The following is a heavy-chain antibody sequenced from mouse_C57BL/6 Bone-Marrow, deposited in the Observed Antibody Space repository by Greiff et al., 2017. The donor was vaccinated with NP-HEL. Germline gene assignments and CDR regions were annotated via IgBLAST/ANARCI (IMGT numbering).Heavy chain of an antibody. D-gene: IGHD2-3*01. Sequence: EVKVVESEGGLVQPGSSMKLSCTASGFTFSDYYMAWVRQVPEKGLEWVANINYDGSSTYYLDSLKSRFIISRDNAKNILYLQMSSLKSEDTATYYCARDQGGYDGYPSWFAYWGQGTLVTVSA. J-gene: IGHJ3*01. CDR2: INYDGSST. CDR1: GFTFSDYY. CDR3: ARDQGGYDGYPSWFAY. V-gene: IGHV5-16*01.